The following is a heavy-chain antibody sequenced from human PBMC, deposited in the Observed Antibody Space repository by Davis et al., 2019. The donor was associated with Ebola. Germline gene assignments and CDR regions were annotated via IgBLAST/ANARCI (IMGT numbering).Heavy chain of an antibody. D-gene: IGHD3-10*01. CDR2: IIPIFGTA. CDR1: GGTFSSYA. V-gene: IGHV1-69*06. Sequence: SVKVSCKASGGTFSSYAISWVRQAPGQGLEWMGGIIPIFGTANYAQKFQGRVTITADKSTSTAYMELSSLRSEDTAVYYCTAGGYGSGSRGDYWGQGTLVTVSS. J-gene: IGHJ4*02. CDR3: TAGGYGSGSRGDY.